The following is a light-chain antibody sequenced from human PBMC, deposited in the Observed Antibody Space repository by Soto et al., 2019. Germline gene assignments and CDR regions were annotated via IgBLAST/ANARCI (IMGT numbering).Light chain of an antibody. J-gene: IGLJ3*02. CDR3: SSYTTSGTLV. V-gene: IGLV2-14*01. CDR2: EVT. Sequence: QSVLTQPASVSGSPGQSITISCTGSSSDVGRYNFVSWYQHHPGKAPQLMIFEVTNRPSGVSDRFSGSKSGNTASLTISGLQTEDDADYYCSSYTTSGTLVFGGGTKLTVL. CDR1: SSDVGRYNF.